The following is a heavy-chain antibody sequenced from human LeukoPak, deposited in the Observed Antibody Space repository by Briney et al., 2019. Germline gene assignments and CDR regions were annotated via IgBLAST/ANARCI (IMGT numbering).Heavy chain of an antibody. CDR2: ITTSGTNV. CDR3: ARDGGRDSEGHYYIDY. Sequence: GGSLRLSCTASGFRFSDYYMSWVRQAPGKGLEWLSYITTSGTNVYYADSVKGRFTISRDNSKNSLYLQMNSLRAEDTAVYFCARDGGRDSEGHYYIDYWGKGTTVTVSS. D-gene: IGHD3-16*01. CDR1: GFRFSDYY. V-gene: IGHV3-11*04. J-gene: IGHJ6*03.